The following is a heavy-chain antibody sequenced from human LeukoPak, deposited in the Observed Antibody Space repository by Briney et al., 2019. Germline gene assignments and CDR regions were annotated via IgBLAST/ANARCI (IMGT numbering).Heavy chain of an antibody. CDR1: GGSITSSPYY. D-gene: IGHD1-14*01. CDR3: SRRPDGTSQFDY. J-gene: IGHJ4*02. V-gene: IGHV4-39*02. Sequence: SETLSPTCTVSGGSITSSPYYWAWIRQPPGKGLEWIGTISYSGSTYYYPSLKSRVTISVDTSKNHFSLKLSSVTAADTAIYYCSRRPDGTSQFDYWGQGTLVTVSS. CDR2: ISYSGST.